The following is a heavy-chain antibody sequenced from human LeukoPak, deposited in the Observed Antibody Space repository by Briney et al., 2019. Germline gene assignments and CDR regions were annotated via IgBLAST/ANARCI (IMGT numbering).Heavy chain of an antibody. D-gene: IGHD3-22*01. J-gene: IGHJ4*02. CDR2: TDYRSKWYN. V-gene: IGHV6-1*01. CDR1: GDSVSSNSAA. CDR3: ARLSYDSSGYFYAFDY. Sequence: SQTLSLTCAISGDSVSSNSAAWNWIRQSPSRGLEWLGRTDYRSKWYNDYAVSVKSRITINPDTSKNQFSLQLNSVTPEDTAVYYCARLSYDSSGYFYAFDYWGQGTLVTVSA.